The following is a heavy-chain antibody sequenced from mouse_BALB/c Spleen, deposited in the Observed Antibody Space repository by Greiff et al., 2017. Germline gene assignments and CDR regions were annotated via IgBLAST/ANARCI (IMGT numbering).Heavy chain of an antibody. V-gene: IGHV6-6*02. D-gene: IGHD6-1*01. CDR1: GFTFSNYW. CDR2: IRLKSNNYAT. CDR3: TRRGVASYYFDY. J-gene: IGHJ2*01. Sequence: EVKVEESGGGLVQPGGSMKLSCVASGFTFSNYWMNWVRQSPEKGLEWVAEIRLKSNNYATHYAESVKGRFTISRDDSKSSVYLQMNNLRAEDTGIYYCTRRGVASYYFDYWGQGTTLTVSS.